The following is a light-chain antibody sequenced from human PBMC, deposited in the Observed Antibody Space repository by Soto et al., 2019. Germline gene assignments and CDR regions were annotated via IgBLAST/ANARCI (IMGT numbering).Light chain of an antibody. Sequence: QSVLTQPPSASGTPGQRVTISCSGSSSDIGSNTVNWYQHLPGTAPKLLIYGQNQRPSGVPDRFSGFKSGTSASLAISGLQSEDEGDYYCAVCDDSLAGRVFGGGTKLTVL. V-gene: IGLV1-44*01. CDR2: GQN. J-gene: IGLJ2*01. CDR1: SSDIGSNT. CDR3: AVCDDSLAGRV.